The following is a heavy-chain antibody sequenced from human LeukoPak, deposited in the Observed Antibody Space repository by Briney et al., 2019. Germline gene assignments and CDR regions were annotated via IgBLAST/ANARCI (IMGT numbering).Heavy chain of an antibody. CDR1: GGSISSGGYY. CDR3: AREGWSSYYYYYMDV. CDR2: IYHSGST. V-gene: IGHV4-30-2*01. J-gene: IGHJ6*03. D-gene: IGHD1-26*01. Sequence: PSQTLSLTCTVSGGSISSGGYYWSWIRQPPGKGLEWIGYIYHSGSTYYNPSLKSRVTISVDRSKNQFSLKLSSVTAADTAVYYCAREGWSSYYYYYMDVWGKGTTVTVSS.